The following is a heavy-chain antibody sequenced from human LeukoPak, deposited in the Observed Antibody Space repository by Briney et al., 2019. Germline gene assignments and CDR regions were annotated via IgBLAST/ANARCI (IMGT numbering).Heavy chain of an antibody. CDR2: IYHSGST. CDR1: GYSISSGYY. D-gene: IGHD3-10*01. V-gene: IGHV4-38-2*01. CDR3: ASPQTAAYYYGSGSLFAGAFDI. J-gene: IGHJ3*02. Sequence: SETLSLTCAVSGYSISSGYYWGWIRQPPGKGLEWIGSIYHSGSTYYNPSLKSRVTISVATSKNQFSLKLSSVTAADTAVYYCASPQTAAYYYGSGSLFAGAFDIWGQGTMVTVSS.